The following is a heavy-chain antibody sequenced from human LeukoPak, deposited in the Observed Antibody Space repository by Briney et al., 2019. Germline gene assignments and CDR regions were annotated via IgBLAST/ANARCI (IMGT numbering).Heavy chain of an antibody. CDR3: ARQGVVPNKAGWYFDL. Sequence: SETLSLTCIVSGGSITSSNYFWGWLRQPPGKGLEWIGGFYHSGTIFYSPSLGSRVAISIDTSKNQFSLRLLSVTAADTAVYYCARQGVVPNKAGWYFDLWGRGTLVTVSS. V-gene: IGHV4-39*01. CDR2: FYHSGTI. D-gene: IGHD3-10*01. J-gene: IGHJ2*01. CDR1: GGSITSSNYF.